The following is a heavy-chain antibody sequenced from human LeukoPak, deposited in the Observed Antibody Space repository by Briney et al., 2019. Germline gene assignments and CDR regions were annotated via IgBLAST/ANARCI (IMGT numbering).Heavy chain of an antibody. CDR3: ARDAVRPGLGSGWYDDYYYMDV. CDR1: GFTFSSYS. D-gene: IGHD6-19*01. CDR2: ISSSSSYI. V-gene: IGHV3-21*01. Sequence: GGSLRLSCAASGFTFSSYSMNWVRQAPGKGLEWVSSISSSSSYIYYADSVKGRFTISRDNAKNSLYLQMNSLRAEDTAVYYCARDAVRPGLGSGWYDDYYYMDVWGKGTTVTVSS. J-gene: IGHJ6*03.